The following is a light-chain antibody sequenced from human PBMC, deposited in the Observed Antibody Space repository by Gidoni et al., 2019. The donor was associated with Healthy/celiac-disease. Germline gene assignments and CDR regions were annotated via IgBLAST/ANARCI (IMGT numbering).Light chain of an antibody. CDR2: AAS. CDR1: QSISSY. J-gene: IGKJ5*01. V-gene: IGKV1-39*01. Sequence: SPSSLSASVGDRVTITCRASQSISSYLNWYQQKPGKAPKLLIYAASSLQSGVPSRFSGSGSGTDFTLTISSLQPEDFATYYCQQSYSTPITFGQGTRLEIK. CDR3: QQSYSTPIT.